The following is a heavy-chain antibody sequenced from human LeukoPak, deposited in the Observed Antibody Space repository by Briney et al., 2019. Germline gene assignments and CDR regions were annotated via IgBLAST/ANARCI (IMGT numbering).Heavy chain of an antibody. CDR2: ISSSGSTI. CDR3: ARDTNGDGWFDP. D-gene: IGHD4-17*01. CDR1: GFTFSRCS. Sequence: GGSLRLSRAASGFTFSRCSMSWVRQAPGKGLEWVSYISSSGSTIYYADSVKGRSTISRDNAKNSLYLQMNSLRAEDTSVYYCARDTNGDGWFDPWGQGTLVTVSS. J-gene: IGHJ5*02. V-gene: IGHV3-48*03.